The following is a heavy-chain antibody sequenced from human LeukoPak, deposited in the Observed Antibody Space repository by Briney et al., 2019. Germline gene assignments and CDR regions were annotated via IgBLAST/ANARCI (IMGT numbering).Heavy chain of an antibody. CDR1: GIPFSDYY. CDR3: AAGTAADY. J-gene: IGHJ4*02. CDR2: ISSSSSYT. V-gene: IGHV3-11*03. D-gene: IGHD6-13*01. Sequence: GGSLRLSCVVSGIPFSDYYMNWIRQAPGKGLEWISYISSSSSYTDYADSVKGRFTISRDNANNVLYLQMNSLNVEDTAVYYCAAGTAADYWGLGTLVAVSS.